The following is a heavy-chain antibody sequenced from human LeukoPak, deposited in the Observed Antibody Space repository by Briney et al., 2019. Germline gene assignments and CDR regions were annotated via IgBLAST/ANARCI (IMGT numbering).Heavy chain of an antibody. CDR1: GGTFSSYA. Sequence: SVKVSCKASGGTFSSYAISWVRQAPGRGLEWMGGIIPIFGTANYAQKFQGRVTITADKSTSTAYMELSSLRSEDTAVYYCAREGDSSGWYSFDYWGQGTLVTVSS. CDR3: AREGDSSGWYSFDY. J-gene: IGHJ4*02. V-gene: IGHV1-69*06. CDR2: IIPIFGTA. D-gene: IGHD6-19*01.